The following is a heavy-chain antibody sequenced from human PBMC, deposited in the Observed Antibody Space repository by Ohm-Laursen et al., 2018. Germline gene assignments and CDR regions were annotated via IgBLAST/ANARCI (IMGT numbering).Heavy chain of an antibody. D-gene: IGHD2-15*01. CDR2: SDIYFNT. CDR3: AKLDCSGGSCYHY. CDR1: GFRFSTYD. Sequence: GSLRLSCAASGFRFSTYDISWVRQSPGKGLEWVSSSDIYFNTYYTYSVKGRFTISRDNSKDTVVLQMDYLRAEDTAVYYCAKLDCSGGSCYHYWGQGTLVTVSS. J-gene: IGHJ4*02. V-gene: IGHV3-23*01.